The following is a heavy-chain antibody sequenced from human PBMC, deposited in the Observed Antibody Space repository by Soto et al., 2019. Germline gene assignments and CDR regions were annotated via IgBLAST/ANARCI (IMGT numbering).Heavy chain of an antibody. V-gene: IGHV4-34*01. J-gene: IGHJ6*02. Sequence: SETLSLTCSVYVGSFSGYYWSWIRQPPGKGLERIGEINHSGSTNYNPSLKSRVTISVDTSKNQFSLKLSSVTAADTAVYYCARGRSGYSYGYYYYYYGMDVLGQRITVTVS. CDR2: INHSGST. CDR1: VGSFSGYY. D-gene: IGHD5-18*01. CDR3: ARGRSGYSYGYYYYYYGMDV.